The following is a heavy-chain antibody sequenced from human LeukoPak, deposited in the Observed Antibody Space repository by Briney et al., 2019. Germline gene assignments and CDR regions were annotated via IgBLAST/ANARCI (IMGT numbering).Heavy chain of an antibody. CDR3: ARVRPQDGFDI. J-gene: IGHJ3*02. CDR1: RYSFTSYW. V-gene: IGHV5-51*01. Sequence: GESLKISCKGSRYSFTSYWIGWVRQMPGKGLEWMGIIYPGDSDTRCSPSFQGQVSISADKSISTAYLQWSSLKASDTAMYYCARVRPQDGFDIWGQGTMVTVSS. CDR2: IYPGDSDT.